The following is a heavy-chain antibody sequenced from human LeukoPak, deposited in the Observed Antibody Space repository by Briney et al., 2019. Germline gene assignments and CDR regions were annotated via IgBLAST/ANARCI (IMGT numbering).Heavy chain of an antibody. D-gene: IGHD3-22*01. CDR2: IYYSGST. CDR1: GGSVSSSTYY. V-gene: IGHV4-39*01. CDR3: ARPTFSGYYSGPFDI. J-gene: IGHJ3*02. Sequence: SETLSLTCTVSGGSVSSSTYYWGWIRQPPGKGLEWIGSIYYSGSTYYNPSLKSRVTISVDTSKNQFSLKLSSVTAADTAVYFCARPTFSGYYSGPFDIWGQGTIVTVSS.